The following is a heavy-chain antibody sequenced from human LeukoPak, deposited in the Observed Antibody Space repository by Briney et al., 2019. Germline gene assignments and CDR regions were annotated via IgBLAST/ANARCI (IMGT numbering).Heavy chain of an antibody. J-gene: IGHJ4*02. CDR3: ARGPFYGDSVRFDY. Sequence: PSETLSLTCADYSGSFSGYYWSWIRQPPGKGLEWIGEINHSGSTNYNPSLKSRVTISVDTSKNQFSLQLSSVTAADTAVYYCARGPFYGDSVRFDYWGQGTLVTVSS. CDR1: SGSFSGYY. V-gene: IGHV4-34*01. CDR2: INHSGST. D-gene: IGHD4-17*01.